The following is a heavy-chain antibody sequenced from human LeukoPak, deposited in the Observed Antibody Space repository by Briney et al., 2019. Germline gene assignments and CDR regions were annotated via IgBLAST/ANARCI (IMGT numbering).Heavy chain of an antibody. CDR1: GFTFSSYA. J-gene: IGHJ4*02. Sequence: GGSLRLSCAASGFTFSSYAMSWVRQAPGKGLEWVSAISGSGGSTYYADSVKGRFTISRDNSKNTLYLQMNSLRAEDTAVYYCAKSPQVLRYFDWLLSDAYFDYWGQGTLVTVSS. CDR2: ISGSGGST. D-gene: IGHD3-9*01. CDR3: AKSPQVLRYFDWLLSDAYFDY. V-gene: IGHV3-23*01.